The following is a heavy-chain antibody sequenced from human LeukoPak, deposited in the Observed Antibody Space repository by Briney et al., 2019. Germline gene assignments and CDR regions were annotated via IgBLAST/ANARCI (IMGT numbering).Heavy chain of an antibody. D-gene: IGHD1-26*01. Sequence: GGSLRLSCAASGFTFDDYGMSWVRQAPGKGLEWVSAINWNGGSTGYADSVKGRFTISRDNAKNSLYLQMNSLRAEDTALYYCARDGYVGATSIYFDYWGQGTLVTVSS. CDR1: GFTFDDYG. CDR3: ARDGYVGATSIYFDY. V-gene: IGHV3-20*04. CDR2: INWNGGST. J-gene: IGHJ4*02.